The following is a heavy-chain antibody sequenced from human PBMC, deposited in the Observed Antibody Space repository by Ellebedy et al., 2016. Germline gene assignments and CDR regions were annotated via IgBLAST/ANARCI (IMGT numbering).Heavy chain of an antibody. CDR3: ARLEFGDRLIDF. V-gene: IGHV5-51*01. CDR2: VYLSDSHT. J-gene: IGHJ4*02. CDR1: GYITTHYW. Sequence: GGSLRLSCKGSGYITTHYWIAWVRQMPGKGLEYMGIVYLSDSHTIYSPSFEGQVTMSADRSTNTAYLHWNNLRASDTAVFYCARLEFGDRLIDFWGPGTVVTVSS. D-gene: IGHD2-21*02.